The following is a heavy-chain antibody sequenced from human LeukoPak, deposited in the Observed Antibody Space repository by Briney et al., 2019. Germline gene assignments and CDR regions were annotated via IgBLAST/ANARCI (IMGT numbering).Heavy chain of an antibody. J-gene: IGHJ4*02. Sequence: ASMKVSCKPSGYSFTGYSIFWVRQAPGQRLEWMGWIAPHSGATKYAQNFQGRVTMTRDTSISTAYMKLSRLRSDDTAVYYCARDNGYCSGGSCYSNWGQGTLVTVSS. CDR2: IAPHSGAT. CDR3: ARDNGYCSGGSCYSN. CDR1: GYSFTGYS. D-gene: IGHD2-15*01. V-gene: IGHV1-2*02.